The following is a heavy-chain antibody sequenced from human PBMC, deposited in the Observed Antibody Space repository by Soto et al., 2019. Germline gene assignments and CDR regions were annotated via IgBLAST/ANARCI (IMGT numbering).Heavy chain of an antibody. CDR2: ITTSGGST. CDR3: AKDYYDILTGPYDAFHI. V-gene: IGHV3-23*01. Sequence: GGSLRLSCVASGFSFSSYAMSWVRQTPGKGLGWVSGITTSGGSTYYADSVKGRFTISRDNSKNTLYLQMNSLRAEDTAVYYCAKDYYDILTGPYDAFHIWGQGTLVTVSS. D-gene: IGHD3-9*01. CDR1: GFSFSSYA. J-gene: IGHJ3*02.